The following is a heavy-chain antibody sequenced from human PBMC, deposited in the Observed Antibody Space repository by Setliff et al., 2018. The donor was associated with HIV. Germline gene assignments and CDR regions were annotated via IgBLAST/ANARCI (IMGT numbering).Heavy chain of an antibody. Sequence: TSETLSLTCAVPGYSISNGYYWGWLRQSPGKGLEWIGSMFHSGNTYYNPSLESQVSMSVDTSTNQVSLQLSSVTAADTAVYYCARGKSGSYDAYDMWGQGTMVTVSS. CDR3: ARGKSGSYDAYDM. CDR2: MFHSGNT. V-gene: IGHV4-38-2*01. J-gene: IGHJ3*02. D-gene: IGHD5-12*01. CDR1: GYSISNGYY.